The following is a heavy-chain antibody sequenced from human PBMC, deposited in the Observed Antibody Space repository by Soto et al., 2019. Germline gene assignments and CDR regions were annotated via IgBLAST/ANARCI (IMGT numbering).Heavy chain of an antibody. V-gene: IGHV4-39*01. D-gene: IGHD3-22*01. J-gene: IGHJ4*02. CDR2: IYYSGST. CDR1: GGSISSSSYY. CDR3: ARHKYHSSGPSAD. Sequence: SETLSLTCTVSGGSISSSSYYWGWIRQPPGKGLEWIGSIYYSGSTYYNPSLKSRVTISVDTSKNQFSLKLSSVTAADTAVYYGARHKYHSSGPSADWGQGTLVTVSS.